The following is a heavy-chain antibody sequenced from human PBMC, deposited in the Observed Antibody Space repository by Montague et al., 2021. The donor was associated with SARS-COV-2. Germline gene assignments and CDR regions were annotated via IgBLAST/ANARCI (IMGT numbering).Heavy chain of an antibody. Sequence: SETLSLTCTVSGASISTGTYYWSWIRQPAGKGLEWIGDSNHRGSTNYNPSLKSRVTILVDTSKNQFSLKLSSVTAADTAVYYCTREGYQVLWSDYYYYGMDVWGQGTTVTVSS. D-gene: IGHD2-2*01. J-gene: IGHJ6*02. CDR2: SNHRGST. CDR1: GASISTGTYY. V-gene: IGHV4-61*10. CDR3: TREGYQVLWSDYYYYGMDV.